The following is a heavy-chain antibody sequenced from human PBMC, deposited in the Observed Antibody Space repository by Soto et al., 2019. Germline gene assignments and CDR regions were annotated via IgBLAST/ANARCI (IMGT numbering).Heavy chain of an antibody. D-gene: IGHD6-13*01. Sequence: PGGSLRLSCAASGFTFSSYAMHWVRQAPGKGLEWVAVISYDGSNKYYADSVKGRFTISRDNSKNTLYLQMNSLRAEDTAVYYCARDSQRAAVYDAFDIWGQGTMVTVSS. CDR2: ISYDGSNK. CDR1: GFTFSSYA. V-gene: IGHV3-30-3*01. J-gene: IGHJ3*02. CDR3: ARDSQRAAVYDAFDI.